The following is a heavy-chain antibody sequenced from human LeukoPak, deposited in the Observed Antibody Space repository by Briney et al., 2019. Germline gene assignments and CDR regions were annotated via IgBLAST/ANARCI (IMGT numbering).Heavy chain of an antibody. Sequence: SETLSLTCTVSGGSISSDYWSWIRQPPGKGLEWIGHIYYSGSTNYNPSLKSRVTISVDTSKNQFSLKLNSVTAADTAVYYCARQTGYFRYWGQGTLVAVSS. CDR2: IYYSGST. J-gene: IGHJ1*01. V-gene: IGHV4-59*08. CDR1: GGSISSDY. D-gene: IGHD3-10*01. CDR3: ARQTGYFRY.